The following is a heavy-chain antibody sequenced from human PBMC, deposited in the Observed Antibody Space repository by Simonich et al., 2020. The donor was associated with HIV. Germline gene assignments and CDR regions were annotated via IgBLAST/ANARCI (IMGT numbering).Heavy chain of an antibody. CDR1: GGSISSYY. V-gene: IGHV4-59*12. CDR3: AREREQLNGIRYYYMDV. J-gene: IGHJ6*03. D-gene: IGHD5-18*01. CDR2: IYYRGST. Sequence: QVQLQESGPGLVKPSETLSLTCTVSGGSISSYYWSWIRQPPGKGLEWIGYIYYRGSTNYHPPLKSRVTISVDTSKNQFSLKLSSVTAADTAVYYCAREREQLNGIRYYYMDVWGKGTTVTVSS.